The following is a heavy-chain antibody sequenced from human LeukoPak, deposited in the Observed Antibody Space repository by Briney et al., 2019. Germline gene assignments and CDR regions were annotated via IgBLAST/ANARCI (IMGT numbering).Heavy chain of an antibody. D-gene: IGHD6-13*01. V-gene: IGHV4-4*07. J-gene: IGHJ6*02. CDR1: GGSIGSYY. CDR2: IYTSGST. Sequence: SETLSLTCTVSGGSIGSYYWSWIRQPAGKGLEWIGRIYTSGSTNYNPSLKSRVTMSVDTSKNQFSLKLSSVTAADTAVYYCAREVGGSSWSWGDYYGMDVWGQGTTVTVSS. CDR3: AREVGGSSWSWGDYYGMDV.